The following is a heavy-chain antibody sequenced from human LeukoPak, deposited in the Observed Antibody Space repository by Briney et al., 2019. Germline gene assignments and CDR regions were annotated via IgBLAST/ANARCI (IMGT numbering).Heavy chain of an antibody. CDR3: ARRPYCSSTSCYYYYMDD. D-gene: IGHD2-2*01. CDR2: IYHSGST. Sequence: SSETLSLTCAVSGYSISSGYYWGWIRQPPGKGLEWIGSIYHSGSTYYNPSLKSRVTISVVTSKNQFSLKLSSVTAADTAVYYCARRPYCSSTSCYYYYMDDWGKGTTVTVSS. J-gene: IGHJ6*03. V-gene: IGHV4-38-2*01. CDR1: GYSISSGYY.